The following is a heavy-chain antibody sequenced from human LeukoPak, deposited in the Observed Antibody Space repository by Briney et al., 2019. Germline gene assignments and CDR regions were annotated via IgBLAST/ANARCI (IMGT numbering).Heavy chain of an antibody. CDR1: GFPLNSYG. Sequence: GRSLRLSCAASGFPLNSYGMHWVRHAPSKGLEGVADIWYDGSNKYYADSVKGRLTNSRDNSKNTLYLQMNSLRGEDTAVYYCARNKENRYYYYGMDVWGQGTTVTVSS. D-gene: IGHD1-14*01. J-gene: IGHJ6*01. CDR3: ARNKENRYYYYGMDV. CDR2: IWYDGSNK. V-gene: IGHV3-33*01.